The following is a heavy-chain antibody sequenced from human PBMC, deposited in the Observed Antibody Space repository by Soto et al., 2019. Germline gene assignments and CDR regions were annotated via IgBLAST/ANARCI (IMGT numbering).Heavy chain of an antibody. CDR3: ARGRITMVRERGAFDI. CDR1: GGSFSGYY. D-gene: IGHD3-10*01. CDR2: INHSGST. V-gene: IGHV4-34*01. J-gene: IGHJ3*02. Sequence: PSETLSLTCAVYGGSFSGYYWSWIRQPPGKGLEWIGEINHSGSTNYNPSLKSRVTISVDTSKNQFSLKLSSVTAADTAVYYCARGRITMVRERGAFDIWGQGTMVTVSS.